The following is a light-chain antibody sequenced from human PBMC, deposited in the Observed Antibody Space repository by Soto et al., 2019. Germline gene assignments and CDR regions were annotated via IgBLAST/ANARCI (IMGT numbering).Light chain of an antibody. CDR3: SSSTSSSTYL. J-gene: IGLJ1*01. CDR2: SVS. Sequence: QSALTQPASVSGSPGQSITISCTGTSSDVGAYSSVSWYQQHPDKAPKLITYSVSHRSSGVSARVSGSKSDNTASLTISGLHTEDEADYYCSSSTSSSTYLFGNGTKLTVL. CDR1: SSDVGAYSS. V-gene: IGLV2-14*03.